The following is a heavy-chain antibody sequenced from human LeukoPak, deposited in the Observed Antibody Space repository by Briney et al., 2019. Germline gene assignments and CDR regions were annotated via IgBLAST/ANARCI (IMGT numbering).Heavy chain of an antibody. CDR3: ARGSLGPATAGGTYYFDY. V-gene: IGHV4-39*07. J-gene: IGHJ4*02. CDR1: GGSIRSSYYY. CDR2: IYDSGST. D-gene: IGHD1-1*01. Sequence: SEPLSLTCTVSGGSIRSSYYYWGWIRQPPGKGLEWIESIYDSGSTYYNPSLKSRVTISVDTSKNQFSLKLNSVTAADTAVYYCARGSLGPATAGGTYYFDYWGQGTLVTVSS.